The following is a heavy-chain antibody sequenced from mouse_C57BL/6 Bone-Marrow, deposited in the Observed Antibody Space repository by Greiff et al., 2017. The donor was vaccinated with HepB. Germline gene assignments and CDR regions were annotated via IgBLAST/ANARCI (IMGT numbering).Heavy chain of an antibody. J-gene: IGHJ4*01. V-gene: IGHV3-6*01. CDR1: GYSITSGYY. CDR2: ISYDGSN. CDR3: ARDPYTNYAMDY. D-gene: IGHD2-12*01. Sequence: EVKLMESGPGLVKPSQSLSLTCSVTGYSITSGYYWNWIRQFPGNKLEWMGYISYDGSNNYNPSLKNRISITRDTSKNQFFLKLNSVTTEDTATYYCARDPYTNYAMDYWGQGTSVTVSS.